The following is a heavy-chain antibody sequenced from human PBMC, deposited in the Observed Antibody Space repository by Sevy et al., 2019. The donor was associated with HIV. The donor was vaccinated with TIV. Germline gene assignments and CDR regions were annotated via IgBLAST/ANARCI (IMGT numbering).Heavy chain of an antibody. CDR3: ARERCRDLYSLYYMDV. CDR2: TYYRSQQSYN. J-gene: IGHJ6*03. V-gene: IGHV6-1*01. D-gene: IGHD2-15*01. CDR1: GDSVSTNSAA. Sequence: QSQTVSLTCAISGDSVSTNSAAWSWIRQSPSRGLEWLGRTYYRSQQSYNDYAVSVKSRVTINSGTSKNQFSLHLNSVTPDDTAVYSYARERCRDLYSLYYMDVWGKGTTVTVSS.